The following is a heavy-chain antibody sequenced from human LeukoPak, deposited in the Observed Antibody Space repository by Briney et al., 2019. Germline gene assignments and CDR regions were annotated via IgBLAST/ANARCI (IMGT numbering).Heavy chain of an antibody. J-gene: IGHJ4*02. D-gene: IGHD3-10*01. CDR2: MNPNSGNT. CDR1: GYTFTSYI. Sequence: ASVKFYCKASGYTFTSYIINWVRQATGQGLEWMGWMNPNSGNTGYAQKFQGRVTMTRNTSISTAYMELSSLRSEDTAVYYCARRGTAKRGFDYWGQGTLVTVSS. CDR3: ARRGTAKRGFDY. V-gene: IGHV1-8*01.